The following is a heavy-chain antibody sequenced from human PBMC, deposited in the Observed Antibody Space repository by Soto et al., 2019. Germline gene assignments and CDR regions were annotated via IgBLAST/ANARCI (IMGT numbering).Heavy chain of an antibody. V-gene: IGHV3-30*18. CDR2: LSYDGSHE. J-gene: IGHJ4*02. D-gene: IGHD3-22*01. Sequence: QVQLVESGGGVVQPGTSLKLSCAASGFTFDDFGFHWVRQAPGKGLEWVATLSYDGSHEYYADAVKGRFTISRKNSKIAVYINVNSLKAEDTAMYYGAKEMFPRSVLESSSPRGDYWSQGSLVTVSS. CDR3: AKEMFPRSVLESSSPRGDY. CDR1: GFTFDDFG.